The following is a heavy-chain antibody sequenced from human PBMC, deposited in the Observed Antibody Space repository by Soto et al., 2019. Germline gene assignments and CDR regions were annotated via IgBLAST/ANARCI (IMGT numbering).Heavy chain of an antibody. V-gene: IGHV3-53*01. CDR3: ARGTSDYSNYGVDY. CDR1: GFTVSSNY. J-gene: IGHJ4*02. CDR2: IYSGGST. Sequence: LSCAASGFTVSSNYMSWVRQAPGKGLEWVSVIYSGGSTYYADSVKGRFTISRDNSKNTLYLQMNSLRAEDTAVYYCARGTSDYSNYGVDYWGQGPLVTVSS. D-gene: IGHD4-4*01.